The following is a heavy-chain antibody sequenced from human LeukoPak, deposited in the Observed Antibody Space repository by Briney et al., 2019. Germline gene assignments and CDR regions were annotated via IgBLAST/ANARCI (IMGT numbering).Heavy chain of an antibody. D-gene: IGHD6-13*01. CDR2: IYPGDSDT. CDR3: ARQVTAASDS. CDR1: GYSFTSYW. Sequence: GASLKISCKASGYSFTSYWIGWVRQLPGKGLEWMGIIYPGDSDTRYSPSLQGQVTLSVDKSINTASLQWSSLKASDTAMYYCARQVTAASDSWGQGTLVTVSS. V-gene: IGHV5-51*01. J-gene: IGHJ4*02.